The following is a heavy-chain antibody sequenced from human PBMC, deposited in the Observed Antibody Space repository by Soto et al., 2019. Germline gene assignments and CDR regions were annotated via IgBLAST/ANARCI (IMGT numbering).Heavy chain of an antibody. J-gene: IGHJ4*02. CDR1: GGSISSYY. CDR3: ARQRVTTPIDY. V-gene: IGHV4-59*08. Sequence: SETLSLTCTVSGGSISSYYWSWIRQPPGKGLEWIGYIYYSGSTNYNPSLKSRVTISVDTSKNQFSLKLSSVTAADTAVYYCARQRVTTPIDYWGQGTLVTVSS. D-gene: IGHD4-17*01. CDR2: IYYSGST.